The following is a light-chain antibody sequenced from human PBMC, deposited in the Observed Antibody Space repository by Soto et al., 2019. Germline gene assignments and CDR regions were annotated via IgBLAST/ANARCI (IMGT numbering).Light chain of an antibody. CDR1: QSVSSSY. CDR2: GAS. J-gene: IGKJ4*01. CDR3: QQYGSSPLT. V-gene: IGKV3-20*01. Sequence: EIVLTQSRGTLSLSPGERATLSCRASQSVSSSYLAWYQQKPGQAPRPLIYGASSRATGIPDRFSGSGSGTDFTLTVSRLEPEDFAVYYCQQYGSSPLTFGGGTKVEIK.